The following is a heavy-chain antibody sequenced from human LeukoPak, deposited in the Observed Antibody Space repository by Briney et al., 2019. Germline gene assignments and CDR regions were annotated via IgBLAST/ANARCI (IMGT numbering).Heavy chain of an antibody. D-gene: IGHD3-16*01. J-gene: IGHJ4*02. CDR2: IWDDGSKK. CDR1: GFTFSSYG. Sequence: GGSLRLSCAASGFTFSSYGMHWVRQAPVKGLEWVAVIWDDGSKKYYADSVKGRFTISRVNSKNTVYLQMNSLRAEDTALYYCARDLGRGNTPFDYWGQGTLVTVSS. CDR3: ARDLGRGNTPFDY. V-gene: IGHV3-33*01.